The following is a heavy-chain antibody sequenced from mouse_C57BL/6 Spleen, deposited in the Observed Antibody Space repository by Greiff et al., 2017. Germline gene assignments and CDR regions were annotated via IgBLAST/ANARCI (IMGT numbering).Heavy chain of an antibody. CDR3: TRLYYDYDYFDY. V-gene: IGHV5-9-1*02. J-gene: IGHJ2*01. CDR1: GFTFSSYA. Sequence: EVKLMESGEGLVKPGGSLKLSCAASGFTFSSYAMSWVRQTPEKRLEWVAYISSGGDYIYYADTVKGRFTISRDNARNTLYLQMSSLKSEDTAMYYCTRLYYDYDYFDYGGQGTTLTVSS. D-gene: IGHD2-4*01. CDR2: ISSGGDYI.